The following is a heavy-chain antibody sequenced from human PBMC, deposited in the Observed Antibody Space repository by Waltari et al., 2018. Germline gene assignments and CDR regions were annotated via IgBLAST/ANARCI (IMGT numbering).Heavy chain of an antibody. D-gene: IGHD3-22*01. CDR2: IYYTGST. CDR1: GGSISNYY. J-gene: IGHJ4*02. V-gene: IGHV4-59*08. Sequence: QVQLQESGPGLLKPSETLSLPCTVAGGSISNYYWSWIRQPPGKGLEWIGYIYYTGSTNFNPSLRSRVTISVDTSKNQFSLKLSSVTAADTAVYYCARLSYDTGSYYFDFWGQGTLVTVSS. CDR3: ARLSYDTGSYYFDF.